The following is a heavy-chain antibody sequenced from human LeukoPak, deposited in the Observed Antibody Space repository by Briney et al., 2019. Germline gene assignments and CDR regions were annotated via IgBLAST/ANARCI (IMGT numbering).Heavy chain of an antibody. CDR1: GFTFSSYS. Sequence: GSLRLSCAASGFTFSSYSMNWVRQAPGKGLEWVSYTSSSSSTIYYADSVKGRFTISRDNAKNSLYLQMNSLRAEDTAVYYCARAVPYYDFWSGYYPYYYYMDVWGKGTTVTVSS. CDR2: TSSSSSTI. CDR3: ARAVPYYDFWSGYYPYYYYMDV. V-gene: IGHV3-48*04. J-gene: IGHJ6*03. D-gene: IGHD3-3*01.